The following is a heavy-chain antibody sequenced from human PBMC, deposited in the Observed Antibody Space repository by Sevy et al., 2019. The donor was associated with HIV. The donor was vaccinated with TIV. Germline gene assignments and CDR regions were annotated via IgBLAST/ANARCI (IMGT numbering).Heavy chain of an antibody. CDR3: ARTPGGKYCSGGSCDYYYGMDV. J-gene: IGHJ6*02. CDR1: GYTFIGYD. CDR2: INPNSGGT. D-gene: IGHD2-15*01. V-gene: IGHV1-2*02. Sequence: ASVKVSCKASGYTFIGYDMHWVRQAPGQGLEWMGWINPNSGGTNYAQKFQGRVTMTRDTSISTAYMELSRLRSDDTAVYYCARTPGGKYCSGGSCDYYYGMDVWGQGTTVTVSS.